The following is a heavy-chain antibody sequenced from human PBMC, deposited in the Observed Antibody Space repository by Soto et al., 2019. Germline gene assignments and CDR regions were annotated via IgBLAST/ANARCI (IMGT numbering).Heavy chain of an antibody. V-gene: IGHV5-10-1*01. CDR3: ARHSSSSSYYCYCGMDV. CDR2: IYPSDSYT. D-gene: IGHD6-6*01. CDR1: VYSLTSYW. J-gene: IGHJ6*02. Sequence: GESLKISCKGSVYSLTSYWISWVRQMPGKGLEWMGRIYPSDSYTNYSPSFQGHVTISADKSISTAYLQWSSLKASDTAMYYCARHSSSSSYYCYCGMDVWGQGTTVTVSS.